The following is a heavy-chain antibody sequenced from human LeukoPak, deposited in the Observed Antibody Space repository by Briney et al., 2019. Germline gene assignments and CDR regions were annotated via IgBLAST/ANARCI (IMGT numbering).Heavy chain of an antibody. Sequence: SETLSLTCVVYGGSFSGYYWSWIRQPPGKGLEWIGEINHSGSTNYNPSLKSRVTISVDTSKNQFSLKLSSVTAADTAVYYCARGSGYQLLSRQYFQHWGQGTLVTVSS. CDR3: ARGSGYQLLSRQYFQH. CDR2: INHSGST. J-gene: IGHJ1*01. D-gene: IGHD2-2*01. V-gene: IGHV4-34*01. CDR1: GGSFSGYY.